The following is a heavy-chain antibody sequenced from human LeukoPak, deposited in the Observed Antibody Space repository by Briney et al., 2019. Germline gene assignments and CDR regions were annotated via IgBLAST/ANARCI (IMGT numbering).Heavy chain of an antibody. J-gene: IGHJ4*02. Sequence: QPGGSLRLSCAASGFTFDDYAMHWVRQAPGMGLEWISAISGSGGSTYYADSVKGRFTISRDNSKNTLYLQMNSLRAEDTAVYFCAKEGIEGDSSGYYYNHFDYWGQGTLLTVSS. CDR3: AKEGIEGDSSGYYYNHFDY. V-gene: IGHV3-23*01. D-gene: IGHD3-22*01. CDR1: GFTFDDYA. CDR2: ISGSGGST.